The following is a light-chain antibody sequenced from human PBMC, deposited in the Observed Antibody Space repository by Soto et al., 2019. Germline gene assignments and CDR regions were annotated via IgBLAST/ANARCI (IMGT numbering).Light chain of an antibody. Sequence: EIVLTQSPATLSLSPGERATLSCRASQSISTYLIWYQQKPGQAPRLLIYDASTRATGIPARFSGSGSGTDDSLIISSLVHEDFVVYYCHQRGDWRLTFGGGTKVEIK. V-gene: IGKV3-11*01. CDR3: HQRGDWRLT. J-gene: IGKJ4*01. CDR1: QSISTY. CDR2: DAS.